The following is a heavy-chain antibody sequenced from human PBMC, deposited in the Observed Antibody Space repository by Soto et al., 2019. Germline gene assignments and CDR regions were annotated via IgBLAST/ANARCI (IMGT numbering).Heavy chain of an antibody. V-gene: IGHV4-4*02. CDR1: GGSISSSNW. Sequence: SETLSLTCAVSGGSISSSNWWSWVRQPPGKRLEWIGEIYHSGSTNYSPSLKSRVTISVDKSKNQFSLKLSSVTAEDTAVYYCAKDRGAMTLLRYGMDVWGQGTTVTVSS. D-gene: IGHD2-2*01. CDR3: AKDRGAMTLLRYGMDV. J-gene: IGHJ6*02. CDR2: IYHSGST.